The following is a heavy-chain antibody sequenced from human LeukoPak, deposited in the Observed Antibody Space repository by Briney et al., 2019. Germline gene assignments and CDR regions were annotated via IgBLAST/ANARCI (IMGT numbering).Heavy chain of an antibody. Sequence: GGSLRLSCAAAGFTFSNYAMSWVRQAPGKGLEWVSAISGSGGRTYYADSVKGRFTISRDNSKNTLYLQMNSLRAEDTAVYYCANFNWNGNCWGQGTLVTVSS. D-gene: IGHD1-1*01. CDR3: ANFNWNGNC. V-gene: IGHV3-23*01. CDR1: GFTFSNYA. J-gene: IGHJ4*02. CDR2: ISGSGGRT.